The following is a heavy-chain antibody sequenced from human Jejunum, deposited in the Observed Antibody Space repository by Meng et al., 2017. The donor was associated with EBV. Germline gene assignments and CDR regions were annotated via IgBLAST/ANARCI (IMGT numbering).Heavy chain of an antibody. CDR3: ARGRPLGCSGGSCYPDY. CDR1: GFTFSPFG. CDR2: ISYDGRSE. V-gene: IGHV3-30*03. J-gene: IGHJ4*02. Sequence: GGPGGGVVQPGRSLRLSCAASGFTFSPFGMHWVRQAPGKGLEWVATISYDGRSEYYADSVKGRFTISRDNSKNTLYLQMNSLRGEDTAVYYCARGRPLGCSGGSCYPDYWGQGTLVTVSS. D-gene: IGHD2-15*01.